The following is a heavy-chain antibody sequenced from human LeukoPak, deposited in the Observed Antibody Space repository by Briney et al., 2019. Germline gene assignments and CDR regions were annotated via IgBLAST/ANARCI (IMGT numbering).Heavy chain of an antibody. CDR3: ARYQLLSYYYYMDV. J-gene: IGHJ6*03. CDR2: ISAYNGDT. CDR1: GYTFTSYG. V-gene: IGHV1-18*01. D-gene: IGHD2-2*01. Sequence: GASVKVSCKASGYTFTSYGISWVRQAPGQGLEWMGWISAYNGDTNYAQKLQGRVTITRNTSISTAYMELSSLRSEDTAVYYCARYQLLSYYYYMDVWGKGTTVTVSS.